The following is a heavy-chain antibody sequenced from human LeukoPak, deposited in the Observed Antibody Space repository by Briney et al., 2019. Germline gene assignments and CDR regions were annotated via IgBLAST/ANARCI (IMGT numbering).Heavy chain of an antibody. CDR3: ARRGGSGRVFDF. J-gene: IGHJ4*02. CDR1: GASISGGTYY. Sequence: PSETLSLTRSVSGASISGGTYYWGWIRQPPGKGLEWIGSIYYTGSTYDNPSLKSRVTISVDTSKNQFSLKLSSVTAADTAVYYCARRGGSGRVFDFWGQGTLVTVSS. CDR2: IYYTGST. D-gene: IGHD1-26*01. V-gene: IGHV4-39*01.